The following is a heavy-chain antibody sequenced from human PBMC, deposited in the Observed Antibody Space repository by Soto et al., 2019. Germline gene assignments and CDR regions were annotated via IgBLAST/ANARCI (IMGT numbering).Heavy chain of an antibody. CDR3: TTMTFDYGDYLDDY. J-gene: IGHJ4*02. CDR2: IKSKTDVGTT. CDR1: GFTFSNAW. D-gene: IGHD4-17*01. V-gene: IGHV3-15*07. Sequence: PGGSLRLSCAASGFTFSNAWMNWVRQAPGKGLEWVGRIKSKTDVGTTDDAAPVKGRFTISRDDSKNTLYLQMNSLKTEDTAVYYCTTMTFDYGDYLDDYWGQGTLVTVPS.